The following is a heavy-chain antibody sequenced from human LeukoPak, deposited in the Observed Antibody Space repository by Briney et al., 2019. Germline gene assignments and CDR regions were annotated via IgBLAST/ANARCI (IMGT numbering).Heavy chain of an antibody. D-gene: IGHD4-17*01. J-gene: IGHJ5*02. V-gene: IGHV1-8*01. Sequence: GASVTVSFTASGYTFTSYDINWVRQATGQGLEWMGWMNPNSGNTGYAQKFQGRVTMTRNTSISTAYMELSSLRSEDTAVYYCARVDYGGWFDPWGQGTLVTVSS. CDR2: MNPNSGNT. CDR1: GYTFTSYD. CDR3: ARVDYGGWFDP.